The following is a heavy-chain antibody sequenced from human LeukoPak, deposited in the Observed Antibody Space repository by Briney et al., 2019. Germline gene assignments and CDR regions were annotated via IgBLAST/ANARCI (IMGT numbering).Heavy chain of an antibody. CDR2: IYYSGNT. CDR1: GGSISSDY. CDR3: AEGRGTYRGEYFQY. J-gene: IGHJ1*01. V-gene: IGHV4-59*01. D-gene: IGHD3-10*01. Sequence: SETLSLTCTVSGGSISSDYWSWIRQPPGMGLEWIGYIYYSGNTNYNPSLKSRVSISVDMSKNQFSLKLSSVTAADTAVYYCAEGRGTYRGEYFQYWGQGTLVTVSS.